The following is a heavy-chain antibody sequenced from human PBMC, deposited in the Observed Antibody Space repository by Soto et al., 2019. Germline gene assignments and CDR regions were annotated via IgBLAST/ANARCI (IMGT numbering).Heavy chain of an antibody. D-gene: IGHD5-12*01. CDR1: GYTFTSYA. Sequence: QVQFVQSGAEVKKPGASVKVSCKASGYTFTSYAIHWVRQAPGQGLEWMGWINAGSGNTIYTKNFQGRVTITRDTSANTVYMELSSLRTEDTAVFYCARSRGAYSGYEIDYWGQGTLVTVSS. CDR3: ARSRGAYSGYEIDY. J-gene: IGHJ4*02. V-gene: IGHV1-3*01. CDR2: INAGSGNT.